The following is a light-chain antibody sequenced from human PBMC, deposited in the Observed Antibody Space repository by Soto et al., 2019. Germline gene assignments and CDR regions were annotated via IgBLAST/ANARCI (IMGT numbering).Light chain of an antibody. CDR1: QSISSW. V-gene: IGKV1-5*01. J-gene: IGKJ1*01. CDR3: QQYNNYWT. Sequence: DIQLTESPSTLSASVGGRGTIACRASQSISSWLAWYQQKPGKAPNLLIYDASSLESGPPSRFSGSGSATEFTLTISRLQPDDFATYYCQQYNNYWTFGQGTKVDIK. CDR2: DAS.